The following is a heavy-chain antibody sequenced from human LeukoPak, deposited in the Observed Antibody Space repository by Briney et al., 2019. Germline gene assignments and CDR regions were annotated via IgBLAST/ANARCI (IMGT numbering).Heavy chain of an antibody. J-gene: IGHJ4*02. CDR3: ARSTIFGVVITFDY. Sequence: PSETLSLTCTVSGGSISSYYWSWIREPAGKGLEWIGRIYTSGSTNYNPSLKSRVTMSVDTSKNQFSLKLSSVTAADTAVYYCARSTIFGVVITFDYWGQGTLVTVSS. D-gene: IGHD3-3*01. CDR2: IYTSGST. V-gene: IGHV4-4*07. CDR1: GGSISSYY.